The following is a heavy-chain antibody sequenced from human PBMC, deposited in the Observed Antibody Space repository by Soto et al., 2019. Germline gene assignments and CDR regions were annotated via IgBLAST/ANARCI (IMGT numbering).Heavy chain of an antibody. CDR2: ISWNSRSI. D-gene: IGHD3-10*01. Sequence: PGGSLRLSCAASGFTFDDFAMHWVRQAPGKGLEWVSGISWNSRSIVYAASVKGRFTISRDNAKNSLYLHMNSLRPEDTALYYCTKDSGPMVRDTNWFDPWGQGTLVTVSS. J-gene: IGHJ5*02. CDR3: TKDSGPMVRDTNWFDP. V-gene: IGHV3-9*01. CDR1: GFTFDDFA.